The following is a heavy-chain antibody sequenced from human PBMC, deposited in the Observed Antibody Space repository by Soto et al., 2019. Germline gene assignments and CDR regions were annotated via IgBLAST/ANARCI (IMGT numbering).Heavy chain of an antibody. D-gene: IGHD3-9*01. Sequence: SETLSLTCTVSGGSISSYYWSWIRQPPGKGLEWIGYIYYSGSTNYNPSLKSRVTISVDTSKNQFSLKLSSVTAADTAVYYCARGRETYDILTGYYMVVFDYWGQGTPVTVSS. CDR1: GGSISSYY. J-gene: IGHJ4*02. CDR3: ARGRETYDILTGYYMVVFDY. V-gene: IGHV4-59*01. CDR2: IYYSGST.